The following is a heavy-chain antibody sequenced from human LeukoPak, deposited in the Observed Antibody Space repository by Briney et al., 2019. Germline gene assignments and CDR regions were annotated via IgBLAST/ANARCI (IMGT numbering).Heavy chain of an antibody. CDR1: GFTFSTYD. D-gene: IGHD2-21*02. Sequence: HPGGSLRLSCVPSGFTFSTYDMSWVRQIPGKGLEWVSAISGSDPGTYYADSVKGRFTISRVNSRNTLYLQMNRLRVEDTAVYYCAKGPRGSCREAYCYSFDNWGQGAVVTVSS. CDR3: AKGPRGSCREAYCYSFDN. CDR2: ISGSDPGT. J-gene: IGHJ4*02. V-gene: IGHV3-23*01.